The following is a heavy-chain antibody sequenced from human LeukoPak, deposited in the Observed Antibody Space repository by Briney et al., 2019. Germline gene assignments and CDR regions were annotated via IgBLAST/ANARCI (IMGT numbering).Heavy chain of an antibody. Sequence: PSETLSLTCAVYGGSFSGYYWSWIRQPPGKGLEWIGEINHSGSTNYNPSLKSRVTISVDTSKNQFSLKLSSVTAADTAVYYCARGLAAAAYNWFDPWGQGTLVTVSS. CDR2: INHSGST. CDR3: ARGLAAAAYNWFDP. J-gene: IGHJ5*02. V-gene: IGHV4-34*01. CDR1: GGSFSGYY. D-gene: IGHD6-13*01.